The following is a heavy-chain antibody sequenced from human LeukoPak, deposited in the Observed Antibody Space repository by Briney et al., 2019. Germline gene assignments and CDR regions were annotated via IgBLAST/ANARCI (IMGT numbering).Heavy chain of an antibody. CDR3: AKDWDWELLIFDY. V-gene: IGHV3-23*01. D-gene: IGHD1-26*01. CDR1: GFTFSSYG. Sequence: GGSLRLSCAASGFTFSSYGMSWVRQAPGKGLEWVSGISGSGTNTNYADSVKGRFTTSRDNSKNKLYLQMNSLRAEDTAIYYCAKDWDWELLIFDYWGQGTLVTVSS. CDR2: ISGSGTNT. J-gene: IGHJ4*02.